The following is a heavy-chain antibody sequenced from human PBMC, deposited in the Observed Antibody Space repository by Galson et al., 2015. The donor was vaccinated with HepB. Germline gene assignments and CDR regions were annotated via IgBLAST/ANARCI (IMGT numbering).Heavy chain of an antibody. J-gene: IGHJ6*02. D-gene: IGHD3-22*01. CDR2: MSYDESNK. CDR1: GFTFNNYP. CDR3: ARGGYYYDSSGYSHYYGMDV. V-gene: IGHV3-30-3*01. Sequence: SLRLSCAASGFTFNNYPMHWVRQAPGKGLEWVAVMSYDESNKYYAGSVKGRFTISRDNSKNTVFLQMNSLRGEDTAVYYCARGGYYYDSSGYSHYYGMDVWGQGTTVTVPS.